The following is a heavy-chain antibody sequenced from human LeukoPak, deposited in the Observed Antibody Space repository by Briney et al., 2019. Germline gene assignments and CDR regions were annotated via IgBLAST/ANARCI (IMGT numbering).Heavy chain of an antibody. CDR3: ARDQCSSNSCLFDY. V-gene: IGHV1-2*06. Sequence: ASVKVSCKASGYTFTGYHMHWVRQAPGQGLEWMGRINPNTGGTDYAQKFQGRVTMTRDTSISTAYMDLSRLRSDDTAVYYCARDQCSSNSCLFDYWGQGTLVTVSS. D-gene: IGHD2-2*01. CDR1: GYTFTGYH. J-gene: IGHJ4*02. CDR2: INPNTGGT.